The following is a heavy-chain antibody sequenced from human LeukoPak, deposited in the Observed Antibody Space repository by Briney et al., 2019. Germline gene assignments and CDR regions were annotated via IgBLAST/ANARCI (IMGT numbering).Heavy chain of an antibody. V-gene: IGHV4-59*01. Sequence: PSETLSLTCTVSSGAISSYYWSWIRQPPGKGLGWFGYVYYSGSTDYNPSLKSRVTILVDTSKNQFSLKLTAVTAADTAVYYCAGGTPVGGTMGKYWGQGTLVTVSS. CDR2: VYYSGST. D-gene: IGHD6-19*01. CDR3: AGGTPVGGTMGKY. J-gene: IGHJ4*02. CDR1: SGAISSYY.